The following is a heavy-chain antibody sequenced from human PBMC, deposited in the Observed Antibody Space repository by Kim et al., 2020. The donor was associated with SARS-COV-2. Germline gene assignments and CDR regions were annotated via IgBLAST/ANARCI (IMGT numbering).Heavy chain of an antibody. J-gene: IGHJ6*02. CDR3: ARLDYGDYGKNYYYYGMDV. Sequence: SETLSLTCTVSGGSISSYYWSWIRQPPGKGLEWIGYIYYSGSTNYNPSLKSRVTISVDTSKNQFSLKLSSVTAADTAVYYCARLDYGDYGKNYYYYGMDVWGQGTTVTVSS. CDR2: IYYSGST. CDR1: GGSISSYY. V-gene: IGHV4-59*08. D-gene: IGHD4-17*01.